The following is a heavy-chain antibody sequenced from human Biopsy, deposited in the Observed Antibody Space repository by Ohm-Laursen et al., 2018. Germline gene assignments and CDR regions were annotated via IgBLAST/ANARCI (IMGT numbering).Heavy chain of an antibody. V-gene: IGHV4-59*08. Sequence: SETLSLTCGVSGASIKSFYWSWIRQSPGKGLQWIAFISHTGYTSYNPPLKSRVTISVDTSKSQFSLKLTSATVGDTAVYYCARSRNDFGGMYFDSWGQGSLVTVSS. CDR1: GASIKSFY. CDR2: ISHTGYT. J-gene: IGHJ4*02. D-gene: IGHD4-17*01. CDR3: ARSRNDFGGMYFDS.